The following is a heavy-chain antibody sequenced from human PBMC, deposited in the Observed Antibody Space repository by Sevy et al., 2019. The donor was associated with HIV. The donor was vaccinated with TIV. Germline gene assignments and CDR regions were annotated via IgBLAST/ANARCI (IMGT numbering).Heavy chain of an antibody. J-gene: IGHJ6*02. V-gene: IGHV3-23*01. CDR2: ISGSGFST. Sequence: LSLTCAASGFTFDNNAMYWVRQAPGKGLEWVSAISGSGFSTNYAGSVKGRFTISRDISETTLYLQMNSLRAEDTAVYYCAKVYYYDSGTVIPRGMDVWGQGTTVTVSS. D-gene: IGHD3-10*01. CDR3: AKVYYYDSGTVIPRGMDV. CDR1: GFTFDNNA.